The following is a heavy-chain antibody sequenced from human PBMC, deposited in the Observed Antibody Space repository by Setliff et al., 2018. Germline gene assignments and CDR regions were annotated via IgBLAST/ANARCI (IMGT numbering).Heavy chain of an antibody. CDR1: GASISSGTYY. CDR3: ARTGTYRYFDY. Sequence: SETLSLTCTVSGASISSGTYYWAWIRQPPGKGLEWIGRIHYRGTTYSNASLASRLTISVDTAKNQFSLKLTSVTAADMAVYYCARTGTYRYFDYWGQGTRVTVS. CDR2: IHYRGTT. J-gene: IGHJ4*02. V-gene: IGHV4-39*01. D-gene: IGHD1-1*01.